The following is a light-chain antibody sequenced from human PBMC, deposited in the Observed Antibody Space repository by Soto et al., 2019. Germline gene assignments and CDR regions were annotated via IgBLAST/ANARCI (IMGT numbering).Light chain of an antibody. CDR3: SSYTTSTTYV. CDR1: SSDVGGYNY. CDR2: EVS. J-gene: IGLJ1*01. Sequence: QSALTQPASVSESPGQSITISCTGTSSDVGGYNYVSWYQQHPAKAPQLMIYEVSNRPSGVSNRFSGFKSGNTAFLTISGLQAEEEADYYCSSYTTSTTYVFGTGTKVTVL. V-gene: IGLV2-14*01.